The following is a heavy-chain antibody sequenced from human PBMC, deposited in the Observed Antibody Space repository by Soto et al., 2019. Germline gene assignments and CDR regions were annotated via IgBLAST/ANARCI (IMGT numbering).Heavy chain of an antibody. V-gene: IGHV4-59*01. Sequence: SETLSLTCTVSGGSISSYYWSWIRQPPGKGLEWIGYIYYSGSTNYNPSLKSRVTISVDTSKNQFSLKLSSVTAADTAVYYCARARTTDWFDPRGQGTLVTVSS. D-gene: IGHD4-4*01. J-gene: IGHJ5*02. CDR3: ARARTTDWFDP. CDR2: IYYSGST. CDR1: GGSISSYY.